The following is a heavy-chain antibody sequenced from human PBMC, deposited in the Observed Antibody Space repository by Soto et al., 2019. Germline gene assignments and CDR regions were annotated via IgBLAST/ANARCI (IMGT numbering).Heavy chain of an antibody. J-gene: IGHJ4*02. Sequence: ASVKVSCKASGYTFTSYYIHWVRQAPGQGLEWVGLINPSGASTTYAQKFQGRVTMTRDTSTSTVYMELNSLRSEDTAVYFCARDAQIGHGYSAYHTYWGQGTLVTVSS. D-gene: IGHD5-12*01. CDR3: ARDAQIGHGYSAYHTY. CDR2: INPSGAST. CDR1: GYTFTSYY. V-gene: IGHV1-46*01.